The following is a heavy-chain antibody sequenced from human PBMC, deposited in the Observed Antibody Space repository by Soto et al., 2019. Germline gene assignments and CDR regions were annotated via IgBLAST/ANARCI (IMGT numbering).Heavy chain of an antibody. V-gene: IGHV4-30-2*01. CDR3: ARLRYSYGMDV. Sequence: QLQLQESGSGLVKPSQTLSLTCAVSGGSISSGGYSWSWIRQPPGKGLEWIGYIYHSGSTYYNPSLTSPVTISVDRSKNQFSLKLSSVTAADTAVYYCARLRYSYGMDVWGQGTTVTVSS. CDR2: IYHSGST. J-gene: IGHJ6*02. CDR1: GGSISSGGYS.